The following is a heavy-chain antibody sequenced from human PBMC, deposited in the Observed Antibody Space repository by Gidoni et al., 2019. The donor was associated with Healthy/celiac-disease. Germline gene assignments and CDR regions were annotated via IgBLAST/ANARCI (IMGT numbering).Heavy chain of an antibody. D-gene: IGHD1-1*01. J-gene: IGHJ2*01. V-gene: IGHV3-15*01. Sequence: EVQLVESGGGLVKPGGSLRLSCAASGFPFTNAWMSWVRQAPGKGLEWVGRMKSKTDCGTTDYAAPVKGRFTISRDDSKNTLYLQMNSLKTEDTAVYYCTTATGVDLWGRGTLVTVSS. CDR3: TTATGVDL. CDR2: MKSKTDCGTT. CDR1: GFPFTNAW.